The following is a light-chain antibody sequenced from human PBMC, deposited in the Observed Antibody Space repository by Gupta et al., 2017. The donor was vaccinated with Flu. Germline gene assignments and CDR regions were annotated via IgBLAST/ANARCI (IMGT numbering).Light chain of an antibody. Sequence: DLVMTQSPDSLAVSLGEGATINCKSSQSILYSSNSKNLLVWYQQKAGQPPKVLIYGASTRESAVPDRFSGSGSGTDFTLTISSLQAEDVAVYYCQQYYSIPYTFGQGTKLEIK. CDR1: QSILYSSNSKNL. V-gene: IGKV4-1*01. CDR3: QQYYSIPYT. J-gene: IGKJ2*01. CDR2: GAS.